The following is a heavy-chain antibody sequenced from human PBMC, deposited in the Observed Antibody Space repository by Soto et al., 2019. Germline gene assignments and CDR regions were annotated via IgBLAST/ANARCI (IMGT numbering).Heavy chain of an antibody. V-gene: IGHV3-7*03. D-gene: IGHD3-10*01. J-gene: IGHJ6*02. CDR1: EFIFNTHW. CDR3: AKYGPGSYYSF. CDR2: INQDGSAK. Sequence: PGGSLSLSCVASEFIFNTHWMSWVRQAPGKGLEGAASINQDGSAKKYGKSVEGRFTISRDNDKNYLYLQMNNLSADDTAVYYCAKYGPGSYYSFGGQGATVTVS.